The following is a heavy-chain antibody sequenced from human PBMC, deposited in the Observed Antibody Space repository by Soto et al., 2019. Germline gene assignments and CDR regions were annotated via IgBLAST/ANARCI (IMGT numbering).Heavy chain of an antibody. Sequence: GGSLRLSCAASGFTVSSNYMTWVRQAPGKGLEWVSVTYSGGNTYYADSVKGRFTISRDNINNMLYLQMNSLGADATAVYSCASDVKGIRFEQLPLTLDVRGHGTTVTVSS. CDR3: ASDVKGIRFEQLPLTLDV. J-gene: IGHJ6*02. CDR1: GFTVSSNY. CDR2: TYSGGNT. V-gene: IGHV3-53*01. D-gene: IGHD3-3*01.